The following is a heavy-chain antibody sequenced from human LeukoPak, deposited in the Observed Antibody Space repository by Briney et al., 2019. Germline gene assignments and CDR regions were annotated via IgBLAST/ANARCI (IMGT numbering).Heavy chain of an antibody. J-gene: IGHJ6*03. D-gene: IGHD3-3*01. CDR2: MNPNTGNT. Sequence: ASVKVSCKASGYIFTTYDINWVRQAPGQGLEWMAWMNPNTGNTGFAQKFQGTVTVSWNTDISTAYVELHSLRSEDTAVYYCARSAQRGITIFGDAGRAKSNYYYYYMDVWGKGTTVTVSS. CDR3: ARSAQRGITIFGDAGRAKSNYYYYYMDV. V-gene: IGHV1-8*03. CDR1: GYIFTTYD.